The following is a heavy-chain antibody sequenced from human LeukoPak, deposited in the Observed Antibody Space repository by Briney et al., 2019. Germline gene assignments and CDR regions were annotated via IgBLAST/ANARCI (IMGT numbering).Heavy chain of an antibody. D-gene: IGHD3-16*01. CDR1: GGSFSGYY. J-gene: IGHJ6*02. CDR3: ARGRGRYYYYGMDV. Sequence: TSETLSLTCAVYGGSFSGYYWSWIRQPPGKGLEWIGEINHSGSTNYNPSLKSRVTISVDTSKNQFSLKLSSVTAADTAVYYCARGRGRYYYYGMDVWGQGTTVTVSS. V-gene: IGHV4-34*01. CDR2: INHSGST.